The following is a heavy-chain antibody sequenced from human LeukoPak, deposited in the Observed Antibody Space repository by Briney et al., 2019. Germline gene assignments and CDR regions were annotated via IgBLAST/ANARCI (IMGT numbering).Heavy chain of an antibody. V-gene: IGHV1-2*02. CDR1: GYTFIAYY. CDR2: MNPNSGGT. D-gene: IGHD5-12*01. CDR3: ARAIVATLATDY. J-gene: IGHJ4*02. Sequence: GASVKVSCKASGYTFIAYYIHWVRQAPGQGLEWMGWMNPNSGGTNYAQKFQGRVTMTRDTSISTAYMELSRLRSDDTAVYYCARAIVATLATDYWGQGTLVTVSS.